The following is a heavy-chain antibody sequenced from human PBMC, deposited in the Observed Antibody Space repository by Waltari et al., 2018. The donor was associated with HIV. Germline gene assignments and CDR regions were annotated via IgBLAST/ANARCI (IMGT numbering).Heavy chain of an antibody. J-gene: IGHJ5*02. CDR2: IYTSWST. Sequence: QVQLQESGPGLVKPSQTLSLTCPVSGGSISSGSYYWSWIRQPAGKGLEFIGRIYTSWSTNYNPSLKSRVTISVDTSKNQFSLKLRSVTAADTAVYYCARAYYDFWSGTGSSGNWFDPWGQGTLVTVSS. CDR3: ARAYYDFWSGTGSSGNWFDP. V-gene: IGHV4-61*02. CDR1: GGSISSGSYY. D-gene: IGHD3-3*01.